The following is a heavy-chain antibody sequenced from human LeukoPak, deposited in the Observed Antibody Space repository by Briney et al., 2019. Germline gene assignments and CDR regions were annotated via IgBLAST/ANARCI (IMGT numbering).Heavy chain of an antibody. J-gene: IGHJ5*02. D-gene: IGHD6-19*01. V-gene: IGHV4-61*01. Sequence: SETLSLTCTVSGGTVSGVSYYWSWIRPPPGKGLEWIGYIYYSGTTKYNPSLKSRVTISIDTSDNQFSLKLSSVTTADTAVYYCARGTPLYSSDWYVNWFDPWGQGTLVTVSS. CDR2: IYYSGTT. CDR3: ARGTPLYSSDWYVNWFDP. CDR1: GGTVSGVSYY.